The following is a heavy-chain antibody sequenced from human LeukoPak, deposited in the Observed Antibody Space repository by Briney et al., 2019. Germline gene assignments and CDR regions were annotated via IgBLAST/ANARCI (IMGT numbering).Heavy chain of an antibody. CDR3: ARVLSPYSSSYGY. D-gene: IGHD6-6*01. V-gene: IGHV3-21*01. Sequence: PGRSLRLSCTASGFTFGDYAMSWFRQAPGKGLEWVSSISSSSSYIYYADSVKGRFTISRDNAKNSLYLQMNSLRAEDTAVYYCARVLSPYSSSYGYWGQGTLVTVSS. CDR2: ISSSSSYI. J-gene: IGHJ4*02. CDR1: GFTFGDYA.